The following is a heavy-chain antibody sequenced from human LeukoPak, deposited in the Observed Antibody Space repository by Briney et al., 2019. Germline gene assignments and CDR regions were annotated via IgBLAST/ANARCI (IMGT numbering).Heavy chain of an antibody. V-gene: IGHV4-34*01. D-gene: IGHD2-2*01. J-gene: IGHJ4*02. Sequence: SETLSLTCAVYGGSFSDYYWTWIRQTPGKGLEWIGEMSPSGSSNYNPSLKSRVTISVDTSKNQFSLKLRSVTAADTAVYYCARFSSGCSTRSCYLTYWGQGTLVTVS. CDR3: ARFSSGCSTRSCYLTY. CDR2: MSPSGSS. CDR1: GGSFSDYY.